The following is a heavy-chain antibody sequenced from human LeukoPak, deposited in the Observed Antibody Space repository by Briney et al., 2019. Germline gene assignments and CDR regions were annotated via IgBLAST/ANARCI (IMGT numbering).Heavy chain of an antibody. CDR2: IRYDGSNK. D-gene: IGHD1-26*01. Sequence: QPGGSLRLSCAASGFTFSSYGMHWVRQAPGKGLEWVAFIRYDGSNKYYADSVKGRFTISRDNSKNTLYLQMNSLRAEDTAVYYCAKDLARPRVGATFDYWGQGTLVTVSP. CDR1: GFTFSSYG. V-gene: IGHV3-30*02. J-gene: IGHJ4*02. CDR3: AKDLARPRVGATFDY.